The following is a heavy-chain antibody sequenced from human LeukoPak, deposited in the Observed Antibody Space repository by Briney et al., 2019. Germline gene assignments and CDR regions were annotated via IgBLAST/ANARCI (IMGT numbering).Heavy chain of an antibody. Sequence: SETLSLTCAVYGGSFSGYYWSWIRQPPGKGLEWIGYIYYSGSTNYNPSLKSRVTISVDTSKNQFSLKLSSVTAADTAVYYCARGDIMITFGGVIVAYDYWGQGTLVTVSS. CDR2: IYYSGST. CDR1: GGSFSGYY. CDR3: ARGDIMITFGGVIVAYDY. J-gene: IGHJ4*02. V-gene: IGHV4-59*01. D-gene: IGHD3-16*02.